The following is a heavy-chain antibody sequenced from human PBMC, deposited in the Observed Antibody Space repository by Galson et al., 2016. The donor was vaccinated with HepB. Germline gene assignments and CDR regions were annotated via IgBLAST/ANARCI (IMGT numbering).Heavy chain of an antibody. D-gene: IGHD3-22*01. CDR3: ARHPTKYYYDSYPLDY. CDR2: VYPGDSNV. J-gene: IGHJ4*02. V-gene: IGHV5-51*01. Sequence: SGAEVKKPGESLKISCKTSGYTFSTYWIGWVRQMPGKGLEYMGSVYPGDSNVTYSPSFQGQVTISADRSSNTAYLQWSSLKASDTAIYYCARHPTKYYYDSYPLDYWGQGTLVTVSS. CDR1: GYTFSTYW.